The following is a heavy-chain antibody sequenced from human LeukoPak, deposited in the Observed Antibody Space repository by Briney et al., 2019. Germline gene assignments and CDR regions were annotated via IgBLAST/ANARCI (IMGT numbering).Heavy chain of an antibody. CDR1: GGSISSYS. CDR2: ISTSEST. J-gene: IGHJ4*02. Sequence: SQTLSLTCTVSGGSISSYSWSWIRQPAGKGLEWIWRISTSESTNYNAALKCRVSMSVDTSKNQFSLKLSSVTAADTAVFYCARENSGSYREFDYWGQGTLVTVSS. CDR3: ARENSGSYREFDY. V-gene: IGHV4-4*07. D-gene: IGHD1-26*01.